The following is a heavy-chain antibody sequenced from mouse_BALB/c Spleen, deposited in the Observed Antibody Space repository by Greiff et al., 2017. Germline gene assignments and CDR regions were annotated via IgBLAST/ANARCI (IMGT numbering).Heavy chain of an antibody. CDR2: INPSTGYT. J-gene: IGHJ2*01. D-gene: IGHD1-1*02. CDR3: ARSVVGGYYFDY. V-gene: IGHV1-7*01. CDR1: GYTFTSYW. Sequence: VQLQESGAELAKPGASVKMSCKASGYTFTSYWMHWVKQRPGQGLEWIGYINPSTGYTEYNQKFKDKATLTADKSSSTAYMQLSSLTSEDSAVYYCARSVVGGYYFDYWGQGTTLTVSS.